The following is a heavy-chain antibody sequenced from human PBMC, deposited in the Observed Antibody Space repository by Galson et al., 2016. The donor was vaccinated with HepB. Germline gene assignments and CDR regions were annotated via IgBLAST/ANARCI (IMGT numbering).Heavy chain of an antibody. J-gene: IGHJ4*02. V-gene: IGHV3-23*01. CDR2: ISLLASTK. CDR1: GFTFSGYD. Sequence: SLRLSCAASGFTFSGYDMVWVRQAPGRGLEWVSTISLLASTKYYADSVKGRFVISGDDSQSTLYLQMNNLRAEDTAIYYCAKDRRGIYGYDLVDYWGQGTLVTVSS. D-gene: IGHD3/OR15-3a*01. CDR3: AKDRRGIYGYDLVDY.